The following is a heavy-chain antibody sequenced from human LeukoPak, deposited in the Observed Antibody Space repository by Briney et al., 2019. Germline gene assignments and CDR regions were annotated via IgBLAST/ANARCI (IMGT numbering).Heavy chain of an antibody. CDR3: ARRAYYSSGFPIDAFDI. CDR2: IYSSGRT. CDR1: GGSISNYY. D-gene: IGHD3-22*01. V-gene: IGHV4-4*09. J-gene: IGHJ3*02. Sequence: SETLSLTCTVSGGSISNYYWAWIRQPPGKGLKCIGYIYSSGRTNYNPSLKSRVNISVDTSKNQFSLKMNSVTAADTAVYYCARRAYYSSGFPIDAFDIWGQGTMVTVSS.